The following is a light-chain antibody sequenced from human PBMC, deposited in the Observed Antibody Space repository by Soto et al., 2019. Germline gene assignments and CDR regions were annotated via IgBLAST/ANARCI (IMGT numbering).Light chain of an antibody. V-gene: IGLV2-14*01. Sequence: QSALTQPASVSGSPGQSITISCTGTSSDVGGYNYVSWYQQHPGKAPKLIIYDVYNRPSGVSHRFSGSKSGDTASLTISGLQAEDEADYHCTSYTSSTPFYVFGTGTKVTVL. CDR3: TSYTSSTPFYV. CDR2: DVY. J-gene: IGLJ1*01. CDR1: SSDVGGYNY.